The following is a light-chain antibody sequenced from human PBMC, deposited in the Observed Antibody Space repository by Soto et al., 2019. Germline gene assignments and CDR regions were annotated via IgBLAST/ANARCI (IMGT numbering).Light chain of an antibody. V-gene: IGKV3-20*01. CDR3: HQYGTAPLT. CDR2: GAS. Sequence: EIVMTQSPATLSVSPGERVTLSCRASQIVSSSLAWYDQKPGQSPRLLISGASTRATRIPDRFSGCGSGTDFTLTISRLEPEAFSVYYCHQYGTAPLTFGPGTKVDIK. J-gene: IGKJ3*01. CDR1: QIVSSS.